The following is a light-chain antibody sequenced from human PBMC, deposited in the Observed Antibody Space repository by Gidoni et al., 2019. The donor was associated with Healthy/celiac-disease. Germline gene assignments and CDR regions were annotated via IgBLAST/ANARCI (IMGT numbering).Light chain of an antibody. Sequence: VVMSQSPATLSASPGERATISCRASQSVSSNLAWYQQKPGQAPRLLIYGASTRATGIPARFSGSGSGTDFTLTISSLQSEDFAVYYCQQYNNWPRLFGQGTKLEIK. CDR1: QSVSSN. CDR2: GAS. J-gene: IGKJ2*01. V-gene: IGKV3-15*01. CDR3: QQYNNWPRL.